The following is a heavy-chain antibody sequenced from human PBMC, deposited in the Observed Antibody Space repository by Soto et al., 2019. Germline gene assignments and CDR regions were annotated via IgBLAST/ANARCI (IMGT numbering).Heavy chain of an antibody. D-gene: IGHD2-15*01. CDR1: GYSFTNYW. CDR3: ARLPTPTYCSGGTCSGY. J-gene: IGHJ4*02. CDR2: IDPDDSYT. Sequence: GESLKISCNGSGYSFTNYWIHWVRQMAGKGLEWMGRIDPDDSYTNYSPSFQGHVTISVDKSISTAYLQWSSLQASDTAIYYCARLPTPTYCSGGTCSGYWGQGTLVTVYS. V-gene: IGHV5-10-1*01.